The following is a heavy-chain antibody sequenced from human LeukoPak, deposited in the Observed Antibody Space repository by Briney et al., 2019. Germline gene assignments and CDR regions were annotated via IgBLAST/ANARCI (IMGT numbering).Heavy chain of an antibody. CDR1: GFTFSSYS. Sequence: GSLRPSCAASGFTFSSYSMNWVRQAPGKGLEWVSSISSSSSYIYYADSVKGRFTISRDNAKNSLYLQMNSLRAEDTAVYYCAKNTLYGGKYYFDYWGQGTLVTVSS. D-gene: IGHD4-23*01. CDR2: ISSSSSYI. J-gene: IGHJ4*02. CDR3: AKNTLYGGKYYFDY. V-gene: IGHV3-21*01.